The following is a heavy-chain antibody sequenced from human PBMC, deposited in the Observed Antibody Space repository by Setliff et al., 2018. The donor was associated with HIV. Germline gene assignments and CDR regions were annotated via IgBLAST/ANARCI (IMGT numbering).Heavy chain of an antibody. CDR3: ARVSRGGSSPGWFDP. CDR2: IYASGSI. CDR1: GGSISSHC. D-gene: IGHD6-6*01. V-gene: IGHV4-59*11. J-gene: IGHJ5*02. Sequence: ETLSLTCTVSGGSISSHCWSWIRQSPGKALEWIGYIYASGSIIYNPSLKSRVTMSVDTSQNQVSLKLSSVTAADTAVYYCARVSRGGSSPGWFDPWGQGTLVTVSS.